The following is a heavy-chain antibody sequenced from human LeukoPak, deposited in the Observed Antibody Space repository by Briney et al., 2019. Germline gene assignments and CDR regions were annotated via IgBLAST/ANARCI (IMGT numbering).Heavy chain of an antibody. CDR2: ISSSSSYI. D-gene: IGHD6-13*01. Sequence: GGSLRLSCAASGFTFSSYSMNWVRQAPGKGLEWVSSISSSSSYIYYADSVKGRFTISRDNAKNSLYLQMNSLRVEDTAVYFCAKDGGGAAGSFDYWGQGTVVTVSS. CDR3: AKDGGGAAGSFDY. V-gene: IGHV3-21*04. CDR1: GFTFSSYS. J-gene: IGHJ4*02.